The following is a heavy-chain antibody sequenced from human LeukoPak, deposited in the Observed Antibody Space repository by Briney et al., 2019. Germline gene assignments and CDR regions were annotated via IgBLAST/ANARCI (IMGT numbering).Heavy chain of an antibody. D-gene: IGHD6-13*01. CDR1: GGSFSGYY. CDR3: AREGSSSWFHAFDI. Sequence: PSETLSLTCAVYGGSFSGYYWSWIRQPPGKGLEWIGEINHSGSTNYNPSLMSRVTISVDTSKNQFSLKLSSVTAADTAVYYCAREGSSSWFHAFDIWGQGTMVTVSS. CDR2: INHSGST. V-gene: IGHV4-34*01. J-gene: IGHJ3*02.